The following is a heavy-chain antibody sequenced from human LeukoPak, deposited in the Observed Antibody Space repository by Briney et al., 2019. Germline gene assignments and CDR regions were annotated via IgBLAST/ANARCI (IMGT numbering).Heavy chain of an antibody. CDR1: GGFISSYY. CDR3: ARGHYYDFWSGYDASYYYYGMDV. J-gene: IGHJ6*02. V-gene: IGHV4-59*01. CDR2: IYYSGST. Sequence: SETLSLTCTVSGGFISSYYWSWIRQPPGKGLGWVGYIYYSGSTNYNPSLQSRVTISVDTSKNQFSLKLSSVTAADTAVYYCARGHYYDFWSGYDASYYYYGMDVWGQGTTVTVSS. D-gene: IGHD3-3*01.